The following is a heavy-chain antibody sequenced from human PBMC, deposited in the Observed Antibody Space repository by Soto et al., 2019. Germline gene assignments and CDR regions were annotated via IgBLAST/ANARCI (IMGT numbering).Heavy chain of an antibody. Sequence: SETLSLTCAVSGGSISSGGYSWSWIRQPPGKGLEWIGYIYHSGSTYYNPSLKSRVTISVDRSKNQFSLKLSSVTAADTAVYYCARDHRSSGPSGLWFDPWGQGTLVTVSS. J-gene: IGHJ5*02. D-gene: IGHD6-19*01. CDR2: IYHSGST. V-gene: IGHV4-30-2*01. CDR3: ARDHRSSGPSGLWFDP. CDR1: GGSISSGGYS.